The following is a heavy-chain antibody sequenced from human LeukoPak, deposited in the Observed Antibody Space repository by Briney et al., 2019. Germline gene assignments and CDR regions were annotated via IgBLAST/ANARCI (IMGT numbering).Heavy chain of an antibody. Sequence: PSETLSLTCAVYGGSFSGYYWSWIRQPPGKGLEWIGEINHSGSTNYNPSLKSRVTISVDTSKNQFSLKLSSVTAADTAVYYCARRRSDCSSTSCYTGMGYYYYYMDVWGKGTTVTVSS. V-gene: IGHV4-34*01. D-gene: IGHD2-2*02. CDR3: ARRRSDCSSTSCYTGMGYYYYYMDV. CDR2: INHSGST. J-gene: IGHJ6*03. CDR1: GGSFSGYY.